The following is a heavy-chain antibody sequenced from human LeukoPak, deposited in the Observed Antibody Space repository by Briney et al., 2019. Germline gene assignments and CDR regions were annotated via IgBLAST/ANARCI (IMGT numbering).Heavy chain of an antibody. V-gene: IGHV4-39*07. CDR1: GGSISSSSYY. D-gene: IGHD3-22*01. CDR3: ARELNYYDSSGYYSFHYYMDV. J-gene: IGHJ6*03. Sequence: SETLSLTCTVSGGSISSSSYYWGWIRQPPGKGLEWIGSIYYSGSTYYNPSLKSRVTISLDTSRNQFSLKLNSVTAADTAVYYCARELNYYDSSGYYSFHYYMDVWGKGTTVTVSS. CDR2: IYYSGST.